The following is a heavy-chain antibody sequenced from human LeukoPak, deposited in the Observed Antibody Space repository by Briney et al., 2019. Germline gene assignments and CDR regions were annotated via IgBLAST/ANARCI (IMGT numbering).Heavy chain of an antibody. CDR1: GYTFTSYG. Sequence: ASVKVSCKASGYTFTSYGISWVRQAPGQGLEWMGWISAYNGNTNYAQKLQGRVTMTTDTSTSTAYMELRSLRSDDTAVYYCARGAGYCSSTSCYLYYFDYWGQGTLVTVSS. J-gene: IGHJ4*02. V-gene: IGHV1-18*01. CDR3: ARGAGYCSSTSCYLYYFDY. CDR2: ISAYNGNT. D-gene: IGHD2-2*03.